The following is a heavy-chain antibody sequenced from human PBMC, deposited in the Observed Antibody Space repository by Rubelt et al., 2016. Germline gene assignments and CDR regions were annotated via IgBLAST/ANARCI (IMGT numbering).Heavy chain of an antibody. D-gene: IGHD3-22*01. J-gene: IGHJ4*02. CDR2: IYSGGST. CDR1: GFTFSSYG. Sequence: GFTFSSYGMHWVRQAPGKGLEWVSVIYSGGSTYYADSVKGRFTISRDNSKNTLYLQMNSLRAEDTAVYYCARGRGYYDSSAPDFDYWGQGTLVTVSS. V-gene: IGHV3-NL1*01. CDR3: ARGRGYYDSSAPDFDY.